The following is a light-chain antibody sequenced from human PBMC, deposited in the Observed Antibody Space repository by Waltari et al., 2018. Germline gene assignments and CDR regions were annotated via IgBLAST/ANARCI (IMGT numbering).Light chain of an antibody. CDR3: YCAADNNPVV. CDR1: VLANKY. CDR2: KDT. J-gene: IGLJ3*02. V-gene: IGLV3-27*01. Sequence: HELTQPSSVSVSPGQTARITCSGDVLANKYARWFQQKSGQAPMLVIYKDTERPSGVPERFSGSSSGTTVTLTITGAQTEDEADYYCYCAADNNPVVFGGGTKLTVL.